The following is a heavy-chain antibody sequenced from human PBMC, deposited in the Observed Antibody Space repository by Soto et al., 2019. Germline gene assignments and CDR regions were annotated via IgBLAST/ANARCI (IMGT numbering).Heavy chain of an antibody. V-gene: IGHV5-51*01. CDR3: ARHCGPPRVRGAPGDYYYMDV. J-gene: IGHJ6*03. Sequence: EVQLVQSGAEVKKPGESLKISCKGSGYSFTSYWIGWVRQMPGKGLEWMGIIYPGDSDTRYSPSFQGQVTISADKSISTAYLQWSSLKASDTAMYYCARHCGPPRVRGAPGDYYYMDVWGKGTTVTVSS. CDR1: GYSFTSYW. CDR2: IYPGDSDT. D-gene: IGHD3-10*01.